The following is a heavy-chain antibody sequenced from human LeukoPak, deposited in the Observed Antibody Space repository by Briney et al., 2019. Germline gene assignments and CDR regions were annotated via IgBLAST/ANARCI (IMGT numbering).Heavy chain of an antibody. CDR2: ISAYNGNT. D-gene: IGHD2-15*01. V-gene: IGHV1-18*01. CDR1: GYTFTSYG. Sequence: GASVKVSCKASGYTFTSYGISWVRQAPGQGLEWMGWISAYNGNTNYAQKLQGRVTMTTDTSTSTAYMELRSLRSEDTAVYYCARSRSGGTSRDAFDIWGQGTMVTVSS. CDR3: ARSRSGGTSRDAFDI. J-gene: IGHJ3*02.